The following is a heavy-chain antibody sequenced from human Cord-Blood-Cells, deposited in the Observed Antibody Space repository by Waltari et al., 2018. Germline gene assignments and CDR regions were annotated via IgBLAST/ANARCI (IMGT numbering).Heavy chain of an antibody. CDR1: GGTFSSYA. V-gene: IGHV1-69*01. J-gene: IGHJ5*02. D-gene: IGHD6-13*01. CDR2: IIPIFGTA. Sequence: QLHLVQSGAEVKKPGSSVKVSCKASGGTFSSYAISWVRQSPGQGLEWMGGIIPIFGTANYAQKFQGRVTITADETTSTAYMELSSLRSEDTAVYYCARAPPETYSSSWFDPWGQGTLVTVSS. CDR3: ARAPPETYSSSWFDP.